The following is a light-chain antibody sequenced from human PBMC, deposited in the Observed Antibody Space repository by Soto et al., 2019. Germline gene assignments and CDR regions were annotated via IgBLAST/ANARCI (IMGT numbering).Light chain of an antibody. CDR3: QQYNNWPPIT. J-gene: IGKJ5*01. CDR1: QSISRW. V-gene: IGKV1-5*01. Sequence: DIQMTQSPSTLSASVGDRVTLTCRASQSISRWLAWYQQKPGKAPKLLIYDASSLESGVPDRFSGSGSGTEFTLTISSLQSEDFAVYYCQQYNNWPPITFGQGTRLEIK. CDR2: DAS.